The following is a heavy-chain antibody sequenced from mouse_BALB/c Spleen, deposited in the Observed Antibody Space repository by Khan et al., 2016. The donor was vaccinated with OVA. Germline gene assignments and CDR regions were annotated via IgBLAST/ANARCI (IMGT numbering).Heavy chain of an antibody. Sequence: VQLKQSGAELVRPGASVKLSCKTSGYIFTSYWIHWVKQRSGQGREWIARIYPGTGSTYYTEKFKGKATLTADKSSSTAYLQLISLKSEVYAVYFCARCVYDNHALDYWGQGSSVTFSS. CDR1: GYIFTSYW. D-gene: IGHD2-10*02. V-gene: IGHV1-76*01. CDR2: IYPGTGST. CDR3: ARCVYDNHALDY. J-gene: IGHJ4*01.